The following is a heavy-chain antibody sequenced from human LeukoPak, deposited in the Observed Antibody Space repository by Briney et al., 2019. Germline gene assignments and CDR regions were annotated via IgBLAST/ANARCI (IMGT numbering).Heavy chain of an antibody. D-gene: IGHD6-6*01. CDR2: ISSSSTHI. J-gene: IGHJ4*02. Sequence: GGSLRPSCAAPGFTLSSYSMNWVRQAPGKGLEWASYISSSSTHIYYADSVKGRFTISRDNARNSLYLQMNSLRAEDTAIYYCARSEHSSSSFDYWGQGTLVTVSS. CDR1: GFTLSSYS. CDR3: ARSEHSSSSFDY. V-gene: IGHV3-21*01.